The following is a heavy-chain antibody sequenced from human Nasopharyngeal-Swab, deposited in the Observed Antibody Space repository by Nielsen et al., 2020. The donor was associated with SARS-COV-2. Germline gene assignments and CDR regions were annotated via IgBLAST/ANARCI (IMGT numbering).Heavy chain of an antibody. CDR2: INPNSGGT. J-gene: IGHJ6*02. D-gene: IGHD5-12*01. CDR3: ARDQYSGYDSSYYYYGMDV. V-gene: IGHV1-2*02. Sequence: WVRQAPGQGLEWMGWINPNSGGTSYAQKFRGRVTMTRDTSISTAYMELSRLRSDDTAVYYCARDQYSGYDSSYYYYGMDVWGQGTTITVSS.